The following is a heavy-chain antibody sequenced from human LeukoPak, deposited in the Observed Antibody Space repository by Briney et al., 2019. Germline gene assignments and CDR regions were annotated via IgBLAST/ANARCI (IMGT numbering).Heavy chain of an antibody. CDR1: GYTFTSYD. D-gene: IGHD3-3*01. CDR3: ARARGWGTIFGVVIRPSYNWFDP. V-gene: IGHV1-8*03. Sequence: ASVKVSCKASGYTFTSYDINWVRQATGQGLEWMGWMNPNSGNTGYAQKFQGRVTITRNTSISTAYMELSRLRSDDTAVYYCARARGWGTIFGVVIRPSYNWFDPWGQGTLVTVSS. J-gene: IGHJ5*02. CDR2: MNPNSGNT.